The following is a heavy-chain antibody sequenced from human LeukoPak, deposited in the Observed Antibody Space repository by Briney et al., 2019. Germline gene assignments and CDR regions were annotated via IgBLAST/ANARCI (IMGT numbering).Heavy chain of an antibody. CDR2: INPSGGST. CDR1: GYTCTSHY. CDR3: ARARGLRFLEWFFDP. V-gene: IGHV1-46*01. D-gene: IGHD3-3*01. J-gene: IGHJ5*02. Sequence: ASVKVSCKASGYTCTSHYMHWVRQAPGQGLEWMGIINPSGGSTSYEQKFQGRVTMSRDTSTSTVYMEMSSLRCEETAVYYCARARGLRFLEWFFDPWGQGTLVTVSS.